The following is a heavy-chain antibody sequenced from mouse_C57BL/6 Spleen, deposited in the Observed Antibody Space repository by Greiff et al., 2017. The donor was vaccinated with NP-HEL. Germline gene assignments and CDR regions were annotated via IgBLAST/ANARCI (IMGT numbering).Heavy chain of an antibody. CDR1: GYTFTDYE. D-gene: IGHD2-5*01. CDR2: IDPETGGT. J-gene: IGHJ3*01. V-gene: IGHV1-15*01. Sequence: QVQLQQSGAELVRPGASVTLSCKASGYTFTDYEMHWVKQTPVHGLEWIGAIDPETGGTAYNQKFKGKAILTADKSSSTAYMELRSLTSEDSAVYYCTRGGYYSNYGFAYWGQGTLVTVSA. CDR3: TRGGYYSNYGFAY.